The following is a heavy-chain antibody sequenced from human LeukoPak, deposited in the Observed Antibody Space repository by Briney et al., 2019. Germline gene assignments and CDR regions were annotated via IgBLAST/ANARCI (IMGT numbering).Heavy chain of an antibody. CDR2: INPSFNPGVDVT. CDR1: GYTFSSYH. Sequence: ASVKVSCKASGYTFSSYHIHWVRQAPGQGLEWMGRINPSFNPGVDVTTYAQKFQGRVTLTRDTSTNTVYMELSSLRSEDTAVYYCVGSPITGTILGYWGQGTLVTVSS. CDR3: VGSPITGTILGY. V-gene: IGHV1-46*01. J-gene: IGHJ4*02. D-gene: IGHD1-20*01.